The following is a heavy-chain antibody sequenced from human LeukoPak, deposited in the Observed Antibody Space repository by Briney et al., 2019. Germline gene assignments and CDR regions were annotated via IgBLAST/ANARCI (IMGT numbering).Heavy chain of an antibody. CDR2: INHSGST. J-gene: IGHJ5*02. V-gene: IGHV4-34*01. D-gene: IGHD4-11*01. CDR3: ARGHYSNYRRYRFDP. CDR1: GGSFSGYY. Sequence: SETLSLTCAVYGGSFSGYYWSWIRQPPGKGLEWIGEINHSGSTNYNPSLKSRVTISVDTSKNQFSLKLSSVTAADTAVYYCARGHYSNYRRYRFDPWGQGTLVTVSS.